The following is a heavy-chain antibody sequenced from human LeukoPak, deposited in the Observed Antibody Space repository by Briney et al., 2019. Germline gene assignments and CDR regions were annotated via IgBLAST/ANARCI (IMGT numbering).Heavy chain of an antibody. CDR1: GFTFRSYA. CDR3: AKDLRNSGYYND. J-gene: IGHJ4*02. Sequence: GGSLRLSCAASGFTFRSYAMSWVRQAPGKGLEGVSAIGGSGGSTCYADSVKGRFTISRDNSKNTLYLQMNSLRAEDTAVYYCAKDLRNSGYYNDWGQGTLVTVSS. D-gene: IGHD3-9*01. V-gene: IGHV3-23*01. CDR2: IGGSGGST.